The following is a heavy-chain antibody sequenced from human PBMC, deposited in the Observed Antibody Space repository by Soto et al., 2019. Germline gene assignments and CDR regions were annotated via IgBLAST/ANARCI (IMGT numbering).Heavy chain of an antibody. V-gene: IGHV3-74*01. J-gene: IGHJ4*02. D-gene: IGHD1-26*01. Sequence: GGSLRLSCAASGFTFSNDWMHWVRQAAGKGLVWVSRINMDGSSTNYADSVKGRFTISRDNAKNTLYLQMNSPRAEDTAVYYCARFGVGATVSFDYLDYWGQGALVTGSS. CDR1: GFTFSNDW. CDR3: ARFGVGATVSFDYLDY. CDR2: INMDGSST.